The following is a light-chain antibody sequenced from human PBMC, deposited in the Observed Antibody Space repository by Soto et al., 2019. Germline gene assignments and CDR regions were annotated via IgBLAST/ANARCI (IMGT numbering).Light chain of an antibody. CDR2: DAS. Sequence: EIVLTQSPATLSLSPGERATLSCRASQSVGSYLAWYQQKPGQAPRLLISDASNRATGIPARFSGSGSGTDFTLTISSLEPEDFAVYYCQQRSNWPTITFGQGTKVDIK. CDR1: QSVGSY. V-gene: IGKV3-11*01. CDR3: QQRSNWPTIT. J-gene: IGKJ1*01.